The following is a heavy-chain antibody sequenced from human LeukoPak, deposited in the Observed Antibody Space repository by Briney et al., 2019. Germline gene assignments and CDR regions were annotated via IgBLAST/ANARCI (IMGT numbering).Heavy chain of an antibody. V-gene: IGHV3-23*01. J-gene: IGHJ4*02. D-gene: IGHD3-10*01. CDR3: AKGLGSGSYYNVFDY. CDR2: LTSGGSS. CDR1: GFTFSNYA. Sequence: GGSLRLSCAASGFTFSNYAMSWVRQAPGKGLEWVSSLTSGGSSYYADSVKGRFTISRDNSRNTLYLQMNSLRAEDTAVYYCAKGLGSGSYYNVFDYWGQGTLVTVSS.